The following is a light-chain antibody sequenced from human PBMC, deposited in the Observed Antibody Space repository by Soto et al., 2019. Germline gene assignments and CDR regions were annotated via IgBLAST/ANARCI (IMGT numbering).Light chain of an antibody. CDR2: DAS. CDR3: QQRSNWPPIT. Sequence: EIVLTQSPATLSLSPGERATLSCRASQGVSNYLAWYQQKPGQAPRLLIYDASNRATGIPAMFSGSGSGTDFTLTISRLEPEDVAVYYCQQRSNWPPITFGQGTRLEIK. V-gene: IGKV3-11*01. J-gene: IGKJ5*01. CDR1: QGVSNY.